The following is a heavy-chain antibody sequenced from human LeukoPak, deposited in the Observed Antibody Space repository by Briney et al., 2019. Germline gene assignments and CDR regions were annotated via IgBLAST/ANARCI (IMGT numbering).Heavy chain of an antibody. V-gene: IGHV1-2*02. D-gene: IGHD3-10*01. J-gene: IGHJ5*02. CDR3: ARDLSYYYGSGSYFSWFDP. CDR2: INPNSGGT. Sequence: ASVKVSCKASGYTFTGYYMHWVRQAPGQGLEWMGWINPNSGGTNYAQKFQGRVTMTRDTSISTAYMELSRLRSDDTAVYYCARDLSYYYGSGSYFSWFDPWGQGTLVTVSS. CDR1: GYTFTGYY.